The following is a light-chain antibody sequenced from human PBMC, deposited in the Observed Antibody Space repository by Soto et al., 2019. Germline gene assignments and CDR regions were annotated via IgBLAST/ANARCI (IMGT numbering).Light chain of an antibody. J-gene: IGLJ2*01. CDR2: LEAGGSY. V-gene: IGLV4-60*02. Sequence: QPVLTQSSSASASLGYSVTLTCTLSSGHSSYIIAWHQQQPGKATRYLMKLEAGGSYNKGSGVPDRFSDSSSGADRYITISNLQFEDEDDYYCDTWGRNILVFGGGTKLTVL. CDR1: SGHSSYI. CDR3: DTWGRNILV.